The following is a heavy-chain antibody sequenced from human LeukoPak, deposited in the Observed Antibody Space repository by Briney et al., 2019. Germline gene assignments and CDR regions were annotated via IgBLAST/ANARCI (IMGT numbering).Heavy chain of an antibody. J-gene: IGHJ5*02. CDR1: GYIFTSYW. CDR2: IYPGDSDT. Sequence: GESLKISCKGSGYIFTSYWIGWVRQMPGKGLEWMGIIYPGDSDTRYSPSFQGQVTISADKSISTAYLQWSSLKASDTAMYYCARQPSPRGYSYGYSNWFDPWGQGTLVTVSS. D-gene: IGHD5-18*01. CDR3: ARQPSPRGYSYGYSNWFDP. V-gene: IGHV5-51*01.